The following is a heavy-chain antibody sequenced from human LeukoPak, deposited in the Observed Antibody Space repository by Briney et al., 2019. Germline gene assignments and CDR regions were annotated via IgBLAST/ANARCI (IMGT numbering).Heavy chain of an antibody. V-gene: IGHV3-74*01. J-gene: IGHJ4*02. CDR3: ARGSDYYNTYYFDY. Sequence: GGSLGLSCAASGFTFSSYWMHWVRQAPGKGLVWVSRINTDGSSTAYADSVKGRFTISRDNAKNTLYLQMNSLRAEDTAVYYCARGSDYYNTYYFDYWGQGTLVTVSS. D-gene: IGHD5-12*01. CDR2: INTDGSST. CDR1: GFTFSSYW.